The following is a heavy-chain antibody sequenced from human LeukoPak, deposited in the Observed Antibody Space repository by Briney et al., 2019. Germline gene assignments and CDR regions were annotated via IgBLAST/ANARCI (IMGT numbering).Heavy chain of an antibody. CDR1: GGSFSGYY. Sequence: SETLSLTCAVYGGSFSGYYWSWIRQPPGKGLEWIGEINHSGSTNYNPSLKSRVTISVDTSKNQFSLKLSSVTAADTAVYYCARHVVVVVPAAINWFDPWGKGTLVTVSS. D-gene: IGHD2-2*02. CDR2: INHSGST. V-gene: IGHV4-34*01. J-gene: IGHJ5*02. CDR3: ARHVVVVVPAAINWFDP.